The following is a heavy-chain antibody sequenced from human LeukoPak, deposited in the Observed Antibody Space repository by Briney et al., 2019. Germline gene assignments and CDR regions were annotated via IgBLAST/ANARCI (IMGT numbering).Heavy chain of an antibody. J-gene: IGHJ3*02. CDR2: ISFDGGNK. D-gene: IGHD6-19*01. CDR3: ARVVAVAGRAFDI. V-gene: IGHV3-30-3*01. CDR1: GFTFNNYA. Sequence: GGSLRLSCAASGFTFNNYAIHWVRQAPGKGLEWVAIISFDGGNKYYADSVKGRFTISRDNSKNTLYLQMNSLRAEDTAVYYCARVVAVAGRAFDIWGQGTMVTVSS.